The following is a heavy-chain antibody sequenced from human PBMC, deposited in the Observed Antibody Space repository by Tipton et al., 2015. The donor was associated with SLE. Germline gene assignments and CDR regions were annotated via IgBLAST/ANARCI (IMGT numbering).Heavy chain of an antibody. CDR2: IYHSGST. Sequence: TLSLTCTVSGGSISSSSYYWGWIRQPPGKGLGWIGSIYHSGSTYYNPSLKSRVTILIDTSKNQFSLKLSSVTAADTAVYYCARDDGAGPYYYGMDVWGQGTTVTVSS. CDR3: ARDDGAGPYYYGMDV. CDR1: GGSISSSSYY. D-gene: IGHD1-26*01. V-gene: IGHV4-39*07. J-gene: IGHJ6*02.